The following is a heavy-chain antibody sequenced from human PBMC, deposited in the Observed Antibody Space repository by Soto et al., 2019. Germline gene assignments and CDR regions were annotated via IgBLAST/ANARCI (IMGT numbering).Heavy chain of an antibody. CDR2: IYYSGST. CDR1: GGSISSGGYY. CDR3: ARDGPRAVAGSPGYYYYMDV. D-gene: IGHD6-19*01. J-gene: IGHJ6*03. V-gene: IGHV4-31*03. Sequence: SETLSLTCTVSGGSISSGGYYWSWIRQHPGKGLEWIGYIYYSGSTYYNPSLKSRVTISVDTSKNQFSLKLSSVTAADTAVYYCARDGPRAVAGSPGYYYYMDVWGKGTTVTVSS.